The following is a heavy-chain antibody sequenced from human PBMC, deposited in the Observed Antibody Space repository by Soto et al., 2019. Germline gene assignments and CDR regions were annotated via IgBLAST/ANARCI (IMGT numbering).Heavy chain of an antibody. J-gene: IGHJ6*02. CDR3: ARHFRRGWYLNNYYYGMDV. CDR2: IYYSGST. D-gene: IGHD6-19*01. V-gene: IGHV4-39*01. CDR1: GGSMSSSSYY. Sequence: ETLSLTGTVAGGSMSSSSYYWGWIRQPPGKGLEWIGSIYYSGSTYYNPYLKSRVTISVDTSKNQFSLKLSSVTAADTAVYYCARHFRRGWYLNNYYYGMDVWGQGTTVTVSS.